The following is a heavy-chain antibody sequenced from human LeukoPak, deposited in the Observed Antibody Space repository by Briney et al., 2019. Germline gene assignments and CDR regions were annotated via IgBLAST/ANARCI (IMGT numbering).Heavy chain of an antibody. CDR3: RETGDYMDV. CDR1: GFTFNSYP. D-gene: IGHD1-14*01. J-gene: IGHJ4*02. V-gene: IGHV3-30*02. CDR2: IRYDGSNK. Sequence: GGSLRLSCAASGFTFNSYPMHWVRQAPGKGLEWVAFIRYDGSNKYYADSVKGRFTISRDNSKNTLYLQMNSLRAEDTAVYYCRETGDYMDVWGQGTLVTVSS.